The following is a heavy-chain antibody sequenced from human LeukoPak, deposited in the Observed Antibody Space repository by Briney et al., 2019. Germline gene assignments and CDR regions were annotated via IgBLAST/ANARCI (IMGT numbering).Heavy chain of an antibody. CDR3: AATSIIFNWFDP. J-gene: IGHJ5*02. CDR2: SDPMSDTK. CDR1: GGSFRYFA. V-gene: IGHV1-69*05. D-gene: IGHD1-14*01. Sequence: SVKVSCKACGGSFRYFAIIWVRQAPGHGLEGMGRSDPMSDTKAYAQKFQGRVAFTTDESTTTAHMELSNLSPEDTAVYYCAATSIIFNWFDPWGQGTLVTVSS.